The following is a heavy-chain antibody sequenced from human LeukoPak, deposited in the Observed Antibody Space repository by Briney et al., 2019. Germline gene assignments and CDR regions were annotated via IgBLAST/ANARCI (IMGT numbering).Heavy chain of an antibody. CDR1: GFTFSSYA. Sequence: GGSLRLSCAASGFTFSSYAMSWVRQAPGKGLEWVANIKQDGSEKYYVDSVKGRFTFSRDNAKNSLYLQMNSLIAEDTAIYYCAKDDDWLRFEHWGRGTPVSVSS. V-gene: IGHV3-7*03. D-gene: IGHD5-12*01. J-gene: IGHJ4*02. CDR3: AKDDDWLRFEH. CDR2: IKQDGSEK.